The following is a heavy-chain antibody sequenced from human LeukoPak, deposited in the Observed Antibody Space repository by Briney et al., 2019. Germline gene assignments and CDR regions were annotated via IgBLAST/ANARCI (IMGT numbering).Heavy chain of an antibody. CDR3: AKGTVRGVKYYFDY. D-gene: IGHD3-10*01. J-gene: IGHJ4*02. V-gene: IGHV3-9*01. CDR1: GFTFYDFA. Sequence: GGSLRLSCAASGFTFYDFAMHWGPQTPGEGLGWVSGISWNSGSIGYADSVKGRFTISRDNAKNSLYLQMNSLRAEDTALYYCAKGTVRGVKYYFDYWGQGTLVTVSS. CDR2: ISWNSGSI.